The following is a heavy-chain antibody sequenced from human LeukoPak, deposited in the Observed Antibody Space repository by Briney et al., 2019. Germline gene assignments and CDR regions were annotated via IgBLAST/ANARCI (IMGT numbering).Heavy chain of an antibody. D-gene: IGHD2-8*01. J-gene: IGHJ6*03. CDR1: GGTFSSYA. V-gene: IGHV1-69*05. Sequence: SVKVSCKASGGTFSSYATSWVRQAPGQGLEWMGRIIPLFGTANYAQKFQGRVTITTDESTSTAYMELSSLRSEDTAVYYCARDQNHRALMVYAKAAYYYYYMDVWGKGTTVTVSS. CDR2: IIPLFGTA. CDR3: ARDQNHRALMVYAKAAYYYYYMDV.